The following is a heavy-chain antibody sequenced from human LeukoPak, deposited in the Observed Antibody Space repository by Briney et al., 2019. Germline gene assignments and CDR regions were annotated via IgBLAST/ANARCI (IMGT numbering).Heavy chain of an antibody. D-gene: IGHD3-22*01. V-gene: IGHV3-33*08. CDR2: MWYDGSNK. CDR3: ARDPERYYYDSSGYYPHY. CDR1: GFNFKNYA. Sequence: PTGGSLRLSCAASGFNFKNYAMTWVRQAPGKGLEWVALMWYDGSNKYYADYVKGRFSISRDNSKNTLYLQMNSLSAEDTAVYYCARDPERYYYDSSGYYPHYWGQGTLVTVSS. J-gene: IGHJ4*02.